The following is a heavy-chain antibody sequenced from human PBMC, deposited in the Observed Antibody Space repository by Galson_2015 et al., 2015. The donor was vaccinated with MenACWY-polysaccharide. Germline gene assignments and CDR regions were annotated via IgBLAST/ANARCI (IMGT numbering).Heavy chain of an antibody. J-gene: IGHJ4*02. D-gene: IGHD2-2*01. CDR2: IRSSGSNI. CDR1: GFTFTSYA. Sequence: SLRLSCAASGFTFTSYAMSWVRQAPGKGLEWVSAIRSSGSNIHYADSVKGRFTISRDNSKNTLSLQMNSLRAEDTAVYYCARVRYSTGKYQFDYWGQGTLVAVSS. V-gene: IGHV3-23*01. CDR3: ARVRYSTGKYQFDY.